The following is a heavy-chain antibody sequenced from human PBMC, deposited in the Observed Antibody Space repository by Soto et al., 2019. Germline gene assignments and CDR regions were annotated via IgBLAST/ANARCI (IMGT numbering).Heavy chain of an antibody. J-gene: IGHJ6*02. D-gene: IGHD2-15*01. CDR3: ASWLVVAATSRGYYYGMDV. CDR1: GGTFSSYA. V-gene: IGHV1-69*01. Sequence: QVQLVQSGAEVKKPGSSVKVSCKASGGTFSSYAISWVRQAPGQGLEWMGGIIPIFGTASYAQKFQGRVTMTADESTSTAYMELSSLRSEDTAVYYCASWLVVAATSRGYYYGMDVWGQGTTVTVSS. CDR2: IIPIFGTA.